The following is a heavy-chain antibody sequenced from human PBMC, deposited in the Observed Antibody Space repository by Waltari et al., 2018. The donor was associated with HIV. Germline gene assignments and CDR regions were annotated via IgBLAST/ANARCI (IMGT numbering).Heavy chain of an antibody. D-gene: IGHD2-15*01. V-gene: IGHV4-59*01. J-gene: IGHJ6*02. CDR3: ARGGGYDSGMDV. CDR2: IFYTGST. CDR1: GCAISGYY. Sequence: QVQLQESGPGLVKPSETLSLTCSVSGCAISGYYWSWIRQSPGKGLEFIGYIFYTGSTNYNPSLKSRVTISVDTSKNQFSLRLSSVTAADTAVFYCARGGGYDSGMDVWGQGTTVTVSS.